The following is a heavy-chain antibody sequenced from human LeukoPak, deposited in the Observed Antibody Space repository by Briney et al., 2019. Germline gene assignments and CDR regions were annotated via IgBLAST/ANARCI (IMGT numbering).Heavy chain of an antibody. Sequence: GGSLSLSCAASGFTFSSYAMSWVRQAPGKGLEWVSAISGSGCSIYYADSVKGLFTISRDSSKNTLYLQMNSLRAEDTAVYYCAKDPPTVTPGSWGQGTLVTVSS. V-gene: IGHV3-23*01. CDR3: AKDPPTVTPGS. CDR2: ISGSGCSI. CDR1: GFTFSSYA. D-gene: IGHD4-17*01. J-gene: IGHJ4*02.